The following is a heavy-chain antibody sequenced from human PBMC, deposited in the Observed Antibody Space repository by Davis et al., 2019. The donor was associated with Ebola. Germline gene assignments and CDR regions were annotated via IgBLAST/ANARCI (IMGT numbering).Heavy chain of an antibody. Sequence: AASVKVPCKASGYTLTSYYMHWVRQAPGQGLEWMGIINPSGGSTSYAQKFQGRVTMTRDTSTSTVYMELGSLRSEDTAVYYCARPLTTVVTPIGYWGQGTLVTVSS. CDR1: GYTLTSYY. CDR2: INPSGGST. D-gene: IGHD4-23*01. CDR3: ARPLTTVVTPIGY. J-gene: IGHJ4*02. V-gene: IGHV1-46*01.